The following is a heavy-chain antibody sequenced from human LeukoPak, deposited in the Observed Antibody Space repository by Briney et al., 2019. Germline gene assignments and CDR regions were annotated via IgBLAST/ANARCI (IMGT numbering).Heavy chain of an antibody. Sequence: TSETLSLTCTVSGGSISSSSYYWGWIRQPPGKGLEWIGSIYYSGSTYYNPSLKSRVTISVDTSKNQFSLKLSSVTAADTAVCYCARHLHSSGWYYYYYMDVWGKGTTVTVSS. J-gene: IGHJ6*03. CDR2: IYYSGST. CDR3: ARHLHSSGWYYYYYMDV. D-gene: IGHD6-19*01. CDR1: GGSISSSSYY. V-gene: IGHV4-39*01.